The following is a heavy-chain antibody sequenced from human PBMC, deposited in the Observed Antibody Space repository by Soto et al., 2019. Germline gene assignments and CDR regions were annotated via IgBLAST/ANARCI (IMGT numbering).Heavy chain of an antibody. V-gene: IGHV1-18*01. CDR3: ARELRSVGQKGSYYYYYCMHV. J-gene: IGHJ6*02. CDR1: GYTFTSYG. D-gene: IGHD4-17*01. Sequence: ASVKVSCKASGYTFTSYGISWVRQAPGQGLEWMGWISAYNGNTNYAQKLQGRVTMTTDTSTSTAYMELRSLRSDDTAVYYCARELRSVGQKGSYYYYYCMHVWGQGTTVTVSS. CDR2: ISAYNGNT.